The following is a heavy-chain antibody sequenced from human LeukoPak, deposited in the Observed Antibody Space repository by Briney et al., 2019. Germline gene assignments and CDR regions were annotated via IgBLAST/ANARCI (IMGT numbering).Heavy chain of an antibody. CDR1: GDSISSYY. CDR2: IYYSGST. CDR3: ARSLYYFGSDSFDI. D-gene: IGHD3-10*01. Sequence: SETLSLTCTVSGDSISSYYWNWIRQPPGKGLEWIGYIYYSGSTNYNPSLKSRVTISVDTSKNQFSLKLSSVTAADTAVYYCARSLYYFGSDSFDIWGQGTMVTISS. V-gene: IGHV4-59*01. J-gene: IGHJ3*02.